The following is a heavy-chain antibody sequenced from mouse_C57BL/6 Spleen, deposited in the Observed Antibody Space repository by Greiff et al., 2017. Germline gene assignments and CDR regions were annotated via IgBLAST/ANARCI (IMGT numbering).Heavy chain of an antibody. V-gene: IGHV1-53*01. J-gene: IGHJ2*01. D-gene: IGHD2-1*01. Sequence: QVQLKQPGTELVKPGASVKLSCKASGYTFTSYWMHWVKQRPGQGLEWIGNINPSNGGTTYNAKFKSKATLTVDKSSRTAYMQLSSLTSEDSAVYYCAREGYGNYLYYWGQGTTLTVSS. CDR3: AREGYGNYLYY. CDR2: INPSNGGT. CDR1: GYTFTSYW.